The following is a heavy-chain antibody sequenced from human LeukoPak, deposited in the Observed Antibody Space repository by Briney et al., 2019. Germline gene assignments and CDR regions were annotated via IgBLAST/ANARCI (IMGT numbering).Heavy chain of an antibody. V-gene: IGHV3-43*02. Sequence: GRSLRLSCAASGFTFDDYAMHWVHQAPGKGLEWVSLISGDGGSTYYADSVKGRFTISRDNSKNSLYLQMNSLRTEDTALYYCAKDMWRFGELDYDYWGQGTLVTVSS. CDR1: GFTFDDYA. J-gene: IGHJ4*02. D-gene: IGHD3-10*01. CDR2: ISGDGGST. CDR3: AKDMWRFGELDYDY.